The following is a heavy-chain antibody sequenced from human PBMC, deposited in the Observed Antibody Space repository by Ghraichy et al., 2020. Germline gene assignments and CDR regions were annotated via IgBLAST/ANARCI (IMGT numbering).Heavy chain of an antibody. CDR3: ARGAAGTWDYHFDY. Sequence: LTCAASGFTVSTNFMTWVRQAPGKGLEWVSVIYSGGSTYYTDSVKGRFTISRDNSKNTVYLQMNSLRAEDTAVYYCARGAAGTWDYHFDYWGQGSLVTVSS. V-gene: IGHV3-66*02. J-gene: IGHJ4*02. D-gene: IGHD6-13*01. CDR1: GFTVSTNF. CDR2: IYSGGST.